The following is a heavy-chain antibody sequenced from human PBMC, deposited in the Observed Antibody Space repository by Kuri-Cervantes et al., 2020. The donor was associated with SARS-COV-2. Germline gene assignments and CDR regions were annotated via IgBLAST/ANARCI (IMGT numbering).Heavy chain of an antibody. J-gene: IGHJ6*02. CDR1: GFTFSSYG. CDR2: ISYDGSNK. V-gene: IGHV3-30*03. CDR3: ARDLSRGKIFAEPGGMDV. D-gene: IGHD3-3*01. Sequence: GGSLRLSCAASGFTFSSYGMHWVRQAPGKGLEWVAVISYDGSNKYYADSVKGRFTISRDNSKNTLYLQMNSLRAEDTAVYYCARDLSRGKIFAEPGGMDVWGQGTTVTVSS.